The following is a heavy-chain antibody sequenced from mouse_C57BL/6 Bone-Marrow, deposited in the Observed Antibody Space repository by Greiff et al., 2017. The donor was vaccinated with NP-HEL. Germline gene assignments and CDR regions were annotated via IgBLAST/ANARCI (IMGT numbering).Heavy chain of an antibody. Sequence: EVKLEESGGGLVKPGGSLKLSCAASGFTFSSYAMSWVRQTPEKRLEWVATISDGGSYTYYPDNVKGRFTISRDNAKNNLYLQMSHLKSEDTAMYYCANIYYDYDGRYWYFDVWGTGTTVTVSS. V-gene: IGHV5-4*03. D-gene: IGHD2-4*01. CDR3: ANIYYDYDGRYWYFDV. CDR1: GFTFSSYA. CDR2: ISDGGSYT. J-gene: IGHJ1*03.